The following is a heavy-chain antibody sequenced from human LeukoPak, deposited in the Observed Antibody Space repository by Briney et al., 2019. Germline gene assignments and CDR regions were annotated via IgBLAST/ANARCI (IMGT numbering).Heavy chain of an antibody. CDR3: ASIVEDYYYYMDV. J-gene: IGHJ6*03. D-gene: IGHD3-16*02. V-gene: IGHV4-38-2*02. CDR2: IYHSRST. Sequence: SETLSLTCTVSGYSISSGYYWGWIRQPPGKGLEWIGSIYHSRSTYYNPSLKSRVTISVDTSKNQFSLKLSSVTAADTAVYYCASIVEDYYYYMDVWGKGTTVTVSS. CDR1: GYSISSGYY.